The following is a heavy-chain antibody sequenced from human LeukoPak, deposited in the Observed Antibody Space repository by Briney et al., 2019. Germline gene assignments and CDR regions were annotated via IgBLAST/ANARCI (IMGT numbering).Heavy chain of an antibody. D-gene: IGHD3-10*01. Sequence: ASVKVSCKASGYTFTGYYMHWVRQAPGQGLEWMGWFNPNSGGTNYAQKFQGRVTMTRDTSISTAYMELSRLRSDDTAVYYCARGKNYGSGRNWFDPWGQGTLVTVSS. CDR3: ARGKNYGSGRNWFDP. CDR2: FNPNSGGT. V-gene: IGHV1-2*02. J-gene: IGHJ5*02. CDR1: GYTFTGYY.